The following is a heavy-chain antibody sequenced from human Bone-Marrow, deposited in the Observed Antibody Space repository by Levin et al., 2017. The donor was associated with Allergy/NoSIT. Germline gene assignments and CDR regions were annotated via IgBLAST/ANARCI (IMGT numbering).Heavy chain of an antibody. CDR1: GFRFESYS. J-gene: IGHJ3*01. CDR2: ITATSRHI. V-gene: IGHV3-21*01. CDR3: ARDQRYYRGDDAFDL. Sequence: KPGGSLRLSCAASGFRFESYSMNWVRQAPGKGLEWVSSITATSRHINYADSVRGRFTISRDNAKNSLYLQMNSLRAEDTAVYYCARDQRYYRGDDAFDLWGQGTMVLVSS. D-gene: IGHD2-15*01.